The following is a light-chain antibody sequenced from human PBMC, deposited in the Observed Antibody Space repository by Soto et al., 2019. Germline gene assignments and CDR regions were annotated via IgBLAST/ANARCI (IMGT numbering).Light chain of an antibody. CDR1: QRVNSNY. J-gene: IGKJ5*01. V-gene: IGKV3-20*01. CDR2: GAS. CDR3: QQYGSSPIT. Sequence: EIVLTQSPGTLSLSPGERATLSCRASQRVNSNYLAWYQQKSGQAPRLLIYGASSRATGIADRFSGSGSGTDFTLTISRLEPEDFAAYHCQQYGSSPITFGQGTRLEIK.